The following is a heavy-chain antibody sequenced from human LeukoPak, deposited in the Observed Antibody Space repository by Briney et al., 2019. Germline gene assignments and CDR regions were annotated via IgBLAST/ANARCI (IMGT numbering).Heavy chain of an antibody. D-gene: IGHD3-22*01. CDR2: ISGSGGST. V-gene: IGHV3-23*01. CDR3: AKDAALYYDSSGYSTDY. CDR1: GFTFSSYA. J-gene: IGHJ4*02. Sequence: PGGSLRLSCAASGFTFSSYAMSWVRRAPGKGLEWVSAISGSGGSTYYADSVKGRFTISRDNSKNTLYLQMNSLRAEDTAVYYCAKDAALYYDSSGYSTDYWGQGTLVTVSS.